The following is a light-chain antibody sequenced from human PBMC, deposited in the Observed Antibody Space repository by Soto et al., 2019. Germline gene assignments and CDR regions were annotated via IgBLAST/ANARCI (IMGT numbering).Light chain of an antibody. Sequence: QSVLTQPPSASGTPGQRVTISCSGSSSNIGSYTVNWFQQLPGTAPKLLIYSNNQRPSGVPDRFSGSKSGTSASLAISGLQSEDEADYYCAAWDDSLNGRGVFGTGTKLTVL. CDR2: SNN. CDR3: AAWDDSLNGRGV. V-gene: IGLV1-44*01. CDR1: SSNIGSYT. J-gene: IGLJ1*01.